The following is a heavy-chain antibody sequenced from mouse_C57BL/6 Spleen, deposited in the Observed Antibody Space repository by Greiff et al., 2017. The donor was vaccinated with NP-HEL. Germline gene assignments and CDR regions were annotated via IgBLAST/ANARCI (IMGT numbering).Heavy chain of an antibody. CDR3: ARHEGTTTVVPFYFDY. CDR2: ISSGGSYT. Sequence: EVKLMESGGDLVKPGGSLKLSCAASGFTFSSYGMSWVRQTPDKRLEWVATISSGGSYTYYPDSVKGRFTISRDNAKNTLYLQMSSLKSEDTAMYYCARHEGTTTVVPFYFDYWGQGTTLTVSS. V-gene: IGHV5-6*01. D-gene: IGHD1-1*01. J-gene: IGHJ2*01. CDR1: GFTFSSYG.